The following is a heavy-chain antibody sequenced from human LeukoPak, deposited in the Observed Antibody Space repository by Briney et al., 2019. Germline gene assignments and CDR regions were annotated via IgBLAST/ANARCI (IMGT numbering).Heavy chain of an antibody. J-gene: IGHJ4*02. V-gene: IGHV3-30*02. CDR2: IRSEASTS. CDR3: VKDRGAYDLDS. D-gene: IGHD4-17*01. CDR1: GFTFSSYS. Sequence: GGSLRLSCAASGFTFSSYSMHWVRQAPAKGRQWLSHIRSEASTSYSADSVKGRFTISSDNSEHTLYVQMNSLRPEDTDVYYCVKDRGAYDLDSWGQGTLVTVSS.